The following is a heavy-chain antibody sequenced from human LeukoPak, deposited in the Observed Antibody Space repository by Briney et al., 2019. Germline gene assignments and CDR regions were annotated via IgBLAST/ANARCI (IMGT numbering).Heavy chain of an antibody. CDR3: ARRYSSSWYYFDY. J-gene: IGHJ4*02. CDR2: INPNSGGT. CDR1: GYTFTGYY. Sequence: ASAKVSCKASGYTFTGYYMHWVRQAPGQGLEWMGWINPNSGGTNYAQKFQGRVTMTRDTSISTAYMELSRLRSDDTAVYYCARRYSSSWYYFDYWGQGTLVTVSS. V-gene: IGHV1-2*02. D-gene: IGHD6-13*01.